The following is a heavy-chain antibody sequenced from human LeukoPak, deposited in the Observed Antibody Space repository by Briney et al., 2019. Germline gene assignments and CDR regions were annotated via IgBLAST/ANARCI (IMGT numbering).Heavy chain of an antibody. CDR2: ISPGSNYK. Sequence: GGSLRLSCAASGLSFSGYTINWVRQAPGKGLEWVSSISPGSNYKHYANSVMGRFTISRDNAKNSLYLQMNSLGAEDTALYYCARGRGCSSLSCYPDYWGQGTLVTVSS. CDR1: GLSFSGYT. D-gene: IGHD2-2*01. CDR3: ARGRGCSSLSCYPDY. J-gene: IGHJ4*02. V-gene: IGHV3-21*01.